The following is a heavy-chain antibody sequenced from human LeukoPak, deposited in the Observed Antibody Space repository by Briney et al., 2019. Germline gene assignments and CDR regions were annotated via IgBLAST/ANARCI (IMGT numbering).Heavy chain of an antibody. Sequence: GGSLRLSCAASGFTFSSYWMHWVRQAPGEGLVWVSRINSDGSSTSYADSVKGRFTISRDNAKNTLYLQMNSLRAEDTAVYYCARDIWGYCSSTRCYEGAFDIWGQGTMVTVSS. CDR1: GFTFSSYW. D-gene: IGHD2-2*01. CDR2: INSDGSST. V-gene: IGHV3-74*01. J-gene: IGHJ3*02. CDR3: ARDIWGYCSSTRCYEGAFDI.